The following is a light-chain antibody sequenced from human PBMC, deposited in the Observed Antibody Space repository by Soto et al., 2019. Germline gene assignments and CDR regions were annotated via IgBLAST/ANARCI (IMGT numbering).Light chain of an antibody. V-gene: IGKV3-20*01. J-gene: IGKJ1*01. CDR1: QSVSSNY. CDR3: QQYDTSPRT. CDR2: GAS. Sequence: EVMLTQSPGTLSLSPGERATLSCRASQSVSSNYLAWYQQKSGQAPRLLIYGASNRATGIPDRFSGSGSGTDMPLTIRRRETDDFAVYYCQQYDTSPRTFVQGTKVEFK.